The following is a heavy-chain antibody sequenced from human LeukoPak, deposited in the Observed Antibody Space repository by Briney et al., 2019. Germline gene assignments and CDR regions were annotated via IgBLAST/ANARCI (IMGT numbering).Heavy chain of an antibody. CDR3: AKEPRITMVRGVPDGY. CDR2: ISGSDGST. CDR1: GFTFSSYA. Sequence: GGSLRLSCAASGFTFSSYAMSWVRQAPGKGLEWVSAISGSDGSTYYADSVKGWFTISRDNSKSTLYLQMNSLRAEDTAVYYCAKEPRITMVRGVPDGYWGQGTLVTVSS. V-gene: IGHV3-23*01. J-gene: IGHJ4*02. D-gene: IGHD3-10*01.